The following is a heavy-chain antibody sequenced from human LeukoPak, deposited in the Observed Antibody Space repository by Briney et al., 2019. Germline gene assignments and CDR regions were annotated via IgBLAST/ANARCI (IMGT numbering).Heavy chain of an antibody. V-gene: IGHV3-21*01. CDR1: GFTFSSYS. CDR2: ISSSSSYI. D-gene: IGHD3-22*01. J-gene: IGHJ1*01. Sequence: SGGSLRLSCAASGFTFSSYSMNWVRQAPGKGLEWVSSISSSSSYIYNADSVKGRFTISRDNAKNSLYLQMNSLRAEDTALYYCARGVFSAKGSGYDEYFQHWGQGTLVTVSS. CDR3: ARGVFSAKGSGYDEYFQH.